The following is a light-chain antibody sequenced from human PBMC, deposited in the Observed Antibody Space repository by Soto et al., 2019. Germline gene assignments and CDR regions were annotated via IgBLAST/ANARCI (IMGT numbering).Light chain of an antibody. Sequence: QSALTQPPSASGSPGQSVTISCTGTSSDVGKYKFVSWYQQHPGKAPKVIIYEVNNRPSGVPDRFSGSKSANTASLTVSGLRAEDEADYYCSSYAGNNNLLFGGGTKVTV. CDR2: EVN. V-gene: IGLV2-8*01. CDR1: SSDVGKYKF. CDR3: SSYAGNNNLL. J-gene: IGLJ3*02.